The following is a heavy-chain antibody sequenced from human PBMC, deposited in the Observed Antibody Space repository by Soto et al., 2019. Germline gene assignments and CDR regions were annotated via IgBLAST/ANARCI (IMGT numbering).Heavy chain of an antibody. CDR1: GGSNSSCDYY. J-gene: IGHJ4*02. D-gene: IGHD3-9*01. Sequence: SESLSLTCTVSGGSNSSCDYYWSWIRQPPGKGLEWIGYIYYSGSTYYNPSLKSRVTISVDTSKNQCSLKLSSVTPADTAMYYCARAFDILTRYYFDYWGQGTLVTVSS. CDR2: IYYSGST. V-gene: IGHV4-30-4*01. CDR3: ARAFDILTRYYFDY.